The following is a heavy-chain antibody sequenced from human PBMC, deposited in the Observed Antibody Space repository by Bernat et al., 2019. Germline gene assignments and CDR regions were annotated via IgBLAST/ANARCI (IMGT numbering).Heavy chain of an antibody. Sequence: QVQLVESGGGVVQPGRSLRLSCAASGFTFSSYAMHWVRQAPGKGLEWVAVISYDGSNKYYADSAKGRFTISRDNSKNTLYLQMNSLRAEDTAVYYCAREIVGAFDIWGQGTMVTVSS. CDR3: AREIVGAFDI. J-gene: IGHJ3*02. V-gene: IGHV3-30*01. CDR1: GFTFSSYA. D-gene: IGHD2-21*01. CDR2: ISYDGSNK.